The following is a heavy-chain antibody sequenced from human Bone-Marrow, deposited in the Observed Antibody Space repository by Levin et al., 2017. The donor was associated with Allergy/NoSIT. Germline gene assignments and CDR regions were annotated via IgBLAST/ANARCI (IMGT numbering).Heavy chain of an antibody. V-gene: IGHV1-18*01. D-gene: IGHD3-10*02. CDR3: ARDRGLGAGRADYGMDV. CDR2: ISGWNTNR. Sequence: VASVKVSCKASGYRFSSYGISWVRQAPGHGPEWMGWISGWNTNRHYRQILQDRVTMTKDTSTSTAYMELRSLRSDDTAVYYCARDRGLGAGRADYGMDVWGQGTTVTVSS. J-gene: IGHJ6*02. CDR1: GYRFSSYG.